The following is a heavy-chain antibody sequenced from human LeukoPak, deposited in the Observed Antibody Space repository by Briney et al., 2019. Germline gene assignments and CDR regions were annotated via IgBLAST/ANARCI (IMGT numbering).Heavy chain of an antibody. J-gene: IGHJ4*02. CDR1: GYTFTSYG. V-gene: IGHV1-18*01. D-gene: IGHD6-19*01. CDR2: ISAYNGNT. CDR3: ARERPTLYSSGWYYPLFDY. Sequence: ASVKVSCKASGYTFTSYGISWVRQAPGQGLEWMGWISAYNGNTNYAQKLQGRVTMTTDTSTSTAYMELRSLRSDDTAVYYCARERPTLYSSGWYYPLFDYWGQGTLVTVSS.